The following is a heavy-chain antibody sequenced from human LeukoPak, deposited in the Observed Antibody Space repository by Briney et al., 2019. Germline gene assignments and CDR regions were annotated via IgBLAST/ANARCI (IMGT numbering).Heavy chain of an antibody. CDR2: IYSGGST. CDR1: GFTFSSYG. D-gene: IGHD3-22*01. CDR3: ARAPGHYDSSGYPTGAYYYGMDV. J-gene: IGHJ6*02. Sequence: PGGSLRLSCAASGFTFSSYGMHWVRQAPGKGLEWVSVIYSGGSTYYADSVKGRFTISRDNSKNTLYLQMNSLRAEDTAVYYCARAPGHYDSSGYPTGAYYYGMDVWGQGTTVTVSS. V-gene: IGHV3-53*01.